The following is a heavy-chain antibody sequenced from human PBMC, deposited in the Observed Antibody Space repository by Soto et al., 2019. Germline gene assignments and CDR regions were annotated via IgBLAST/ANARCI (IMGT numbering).Heavy chain of an antibody. CDR2: MSYDGSNE. CDR1: GFTFRHYA. D-gene: IGHD1-26*01. CDR3: AKDGSHNFDY. V-gene: IGHV3-30*18. J-gene: IGHJ4*02. Sequence: VQLVESGGGVVQPGRSLRLSCAASGFTFRHYAMHWVRQAPGKGLEWVALMSYDGSNEYYADSVKGRFTISRDNSKNTLYLQMNSLRAEDTAVYYCAKDGSHNFDYWGQGTLVTVSS.